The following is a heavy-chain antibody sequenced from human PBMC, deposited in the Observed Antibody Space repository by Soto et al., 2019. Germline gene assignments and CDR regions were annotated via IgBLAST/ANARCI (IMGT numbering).Heavy chain of an antibody. CDR1: GFTFSSYP. CDR3: AKVNTIFGMEYYYYGMDV. J-gene: IGHJ6*02. D-gene: IGHD3-3*01. CDR2: ISGSAGST. V-gene: IGHV3-23*01. Sequence: GGSLRLSCAASGFTFSSYPMTWVRQAPGKGLEWASTISGSAGSTFYADSVKDRFTIYRDNSENTLFLHMNSLRAEDTAVYYCAKVNTIFGMEYYYYGMDVWGQGTTVTVSS.